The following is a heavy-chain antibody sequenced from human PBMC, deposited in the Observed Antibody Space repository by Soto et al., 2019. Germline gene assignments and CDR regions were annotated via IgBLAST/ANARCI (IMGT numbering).Heavy chain of an antibody. CDR1: GGSFSGYY. CDR3: AREAAAAILRFFDY. Sequence: SETLSLTCAVYGGSFSGYYWSWIRQPPGKGLEWIGEINHSGSTNYNPSLKSRVTISVDTSKNQFSLKLSSVTAADTAVYYCAREAAAAILRFFDYWGQGTLVTVSS. J-gene: IGHJ4*02. D-gene: IGHD6-13*01. CDR2: INHSGST. V-gene: IGHV4-34*01.